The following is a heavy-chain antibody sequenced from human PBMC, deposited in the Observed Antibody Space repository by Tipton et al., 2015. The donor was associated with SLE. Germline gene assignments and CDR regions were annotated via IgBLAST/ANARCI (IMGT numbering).Heavy chain of an antibody. Sequence: TLSLTCAVYGGSFSGYYWSWIRQPPGKGLEWIGEINHSGSTNYNPSLKSRVTISVDTSKNQFSLKLSSVTAADTAVYYCARGLGYYYDSSGYSPGAFDFWGQGTMVTVSS. CDR3: ARGLGYYYDSSGYSPGAFDF. CDR1: GGSFSGYY. V-gene: IGHV4-34*01. CDR2: INHSGST. D-gene: IGHD3-22*01. J-gene: IGHJ3*01.